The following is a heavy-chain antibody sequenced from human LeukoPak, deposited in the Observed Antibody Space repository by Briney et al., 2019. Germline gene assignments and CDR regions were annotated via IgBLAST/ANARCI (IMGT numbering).Heavy chain of an antibody. CDR1: GFSFSNYA. Sequence: PGGSLRLSCAASGFSFSNYAMNWVRRGPGKGLEWVSAISGSGAYAYYPDSVKGRFTFSRDNSKNTLYLQMNSLRAEDTAVYYCARESHGTGDQWGQGTLVTVSS. CDR2: ISGSGAYA. V-gene: IGHV3-23*01. J-gene: IGHJ4*02. CDR3: ARESHGTGDQ. D-gene: IGHD3-10*01.